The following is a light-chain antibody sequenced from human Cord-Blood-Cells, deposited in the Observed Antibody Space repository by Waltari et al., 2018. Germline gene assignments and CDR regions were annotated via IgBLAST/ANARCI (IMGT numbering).Light chain of an antibody. J-gene: IGLJ1*01. CDR3: SSYTSSSTYV. CDR2: EVS. CDR1: SSAVGRFNY. V-gene: IGLV2-14*01. Sequence: QSPLTPPPSVSGPPGLSFTTPCTATSSAVGRFNYVPWYQQHPGKAPKLMIYEVSNRPSGVSNRFSGSKSGNTASLTISGLQAEDEADYYCSSYTSSSTYVFGTGTKVTVL.